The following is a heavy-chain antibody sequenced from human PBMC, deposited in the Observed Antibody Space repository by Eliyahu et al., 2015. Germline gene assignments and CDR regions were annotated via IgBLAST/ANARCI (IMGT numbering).Heavy chain of an antibody. CDR1: GFTFSSYS. J-gene: IGHJ4*02. CDR2: ISSSSSNI. CDR3: ARDGGGNSGVDY. Sequence: EVQLVESGGGLVKPGGSLXLSCXASGFTFSSYSMNWVRQAPGKGLEWVSFISSSSSNIYYADSLRGRFTISRDNAKNSLFLQMNSLRAEDTAVYYCARDGGGNSGVDYWGQGTLVTVSS. D-gene: IGHD4-23*01. V-gene: IGHV3-21*01.